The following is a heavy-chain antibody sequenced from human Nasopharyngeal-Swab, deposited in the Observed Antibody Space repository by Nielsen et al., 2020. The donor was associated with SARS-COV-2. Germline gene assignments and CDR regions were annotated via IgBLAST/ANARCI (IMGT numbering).Heavy chain of an antibody. CDR3: ARRAMIGPLGSFDI. Sequence: SETLSLTCTVSGGSISSGDYYWIWIRQPPGKGLEWIGYIYYSGSTYYNPSLKSRVTISVDASKNQFSLKLSSVTAADTAVHYCARRAMIGPLGSFDIWGQGTMVTVSS. D-gene: IGHD3-22*01. J-gene: IGHJ3*02. CDR1: GGSISSGDYY. V-gene: IGHV4-30-4*01. CDR2: IYYSGST.